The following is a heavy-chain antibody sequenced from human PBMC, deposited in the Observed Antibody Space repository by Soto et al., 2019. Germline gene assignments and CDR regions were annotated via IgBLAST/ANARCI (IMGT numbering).Heavy chain of an antibody. CDR3: ATHTVVTPGNYYSGMDV. Sequence: QVQLVQSGAEVKKPGSSVKVSCKASGGTFSSYAISWVRQAPGQGLEWMGGLIPIFGTADYAQKFQGRVMITADESTSTAYMELSSLRSDDTAVYYCATHTVVTPGNYYSGMDVWGQGTTVTVSS. CDR2: LIPIFGTA. V-gene: IGHV1-69*12. D-gene: IGHD4-4*01. J-gene: IGHJ6*02. CDR1: GGTFSSYA.